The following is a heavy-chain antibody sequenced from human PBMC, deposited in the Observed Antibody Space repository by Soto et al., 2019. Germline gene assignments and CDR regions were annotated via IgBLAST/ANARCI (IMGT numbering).Heavy chain of an antibody. Sequence: QVQLVQSGAEVKKPGASVQVSCKASGYTFTSYDINWVRQATGQGLEWMGWMNPNSGNTGYAQKFQGRVTMTRNTSISTAYMELSSLRFEDSAVYYCARWPDGYYYYGMDVWGQGTTVNVSS. V-gene: IGHV1-8*01. CDR2: MNPNSGNT. CDR3: ARWPDGYYYYGMDV. CDR1: GYTFTSYD. J-gene: IGHJ6*02.